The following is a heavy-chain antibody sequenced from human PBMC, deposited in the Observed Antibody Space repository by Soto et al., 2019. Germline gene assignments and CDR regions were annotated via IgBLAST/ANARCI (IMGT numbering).Heavy chain of an antibody. CDR2: IIPILGIA. CDR3: ARDAEAARAFDI. Sequence: ASVKVSCKASGGTFSSYTISWVRQAPGQGLEWMGRIIPILGIANYTQKFQGRVTITAVKSTSTAYMELSSLRSEDTAVYYCARDAEAARAFDIWGQGTMVTVSS. J-gene: IGHJ3*02. D-gene: IGHD6-6*01. V-gene: IGHV1-69*04. CDR1: GGTFSSYT.